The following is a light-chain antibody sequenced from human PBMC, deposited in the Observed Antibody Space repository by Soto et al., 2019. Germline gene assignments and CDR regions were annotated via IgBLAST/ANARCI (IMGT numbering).Light chain of an antibody. J-gene: IGKJ3*01. CDR3: QQCSTYRMFT. CDR1: QNVGSW. CDR2: RAS. Sequence: QVTQSPSPLVASGGGRSTNTFPARQNVGSWGSWYQPKPGRAPKLLIYRASTLETGVPSRFSGSASGTEFTLTISSLQPDDFATYYCQQCSTYRMFTFGPGTKVDIK. V-gene: IGKV1-5*03.